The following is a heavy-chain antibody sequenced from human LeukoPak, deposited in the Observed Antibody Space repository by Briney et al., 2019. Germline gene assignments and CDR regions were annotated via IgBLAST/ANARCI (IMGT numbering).Heavy chain of an antibody. V-gene: IGHV3-48*04. CDR1: GFTFSSYS. CDR3: AGYSIVDAFDI. Sequence: PGGSLRLSCAASGFTFSSYSMSWIRQAPGKGLEWVSYISSSGSTIYYADSVKGRFTISRDNAKNSLYLQMNSLRAEDTAVYYCAGYSIVDAFDIWGQGTMVTVSS. J-gene: IGHJ3*02. D-gene: IGHD6-13*01. CDR2: ISSSGSTI.